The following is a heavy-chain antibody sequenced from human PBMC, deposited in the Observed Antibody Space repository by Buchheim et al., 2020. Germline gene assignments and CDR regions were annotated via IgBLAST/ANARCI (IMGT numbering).Heavy chain of an antibody. CDR2: IRSITYGGTT. V-gene: IGHV3-71*01. CDR1: GFTFSSYW. Sequence: EVQLVESGGGLVQPGGSLRLSCAASGFTFSSYWMHWVRQAPGKGLVWVGLIRSITYGGTTEYAPSVNGRFTISRDDSKSITYLQMNSLKAEDTAVYYCSRRLGFDYWGQGTL. CDR3: SRRLGFDY. D-gene: IGHD3-9*01. J-gene: IGHJ4*02.